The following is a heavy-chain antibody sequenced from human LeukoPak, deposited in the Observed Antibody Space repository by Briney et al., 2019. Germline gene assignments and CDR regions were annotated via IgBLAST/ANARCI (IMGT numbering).Heavy chain of an antibody. CDR3: AKAGASGSGPIDS. Sequence: GGSLRLSCAASGFTFDDYAMHWVRQAPGKGLEWVSGISWNSGSIGYADSVKGRFTISRDNSKNTLYLEMNRLRPEDTALYYCAKAGASGSGPIDSWGQGTPVIVSS. CDR2: ISWNSGSI. V-gene: IGHV3-9*01. D-gene: IGHD3-10*01. J-gene: IGHJ4*02. CDR1: GFTFDDYA.